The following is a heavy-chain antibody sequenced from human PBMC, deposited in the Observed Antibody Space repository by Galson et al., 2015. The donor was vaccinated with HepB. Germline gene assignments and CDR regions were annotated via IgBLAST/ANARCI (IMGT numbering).Heavy chain of an antibody. CDR2: ISSTGTTM. D-gene: IGHD3-10*01. Sequence: SLRLSCAASGFTFTDYYMTWIRQAPGKGLESVSYISSTGTTMYYADSAKGRFTISRDNAQNSLHLQMNSLRDEDTAVYYCARVYFGSGSSSAYWYFDLWGRGALVTVSS. CDR3: ARVYFGSGSSSAYWYFDL. CDR1: GFTFTDYY. J-gene: IGHJ2*01. V-gene: IGHV3-11*04.